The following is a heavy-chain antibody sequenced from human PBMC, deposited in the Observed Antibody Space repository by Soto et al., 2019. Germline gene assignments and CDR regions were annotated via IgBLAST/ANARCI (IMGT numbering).Heavy chain of an antibody. J-gene: IGHJ4*02. CDR2: IYYSGST. Sequence: SETLCLTCTVAGGSIRGYYWSWIRQKPGKGLEWIGYIYYSGSTKYKPSLKSRVTISVDTSKNQFSLKVSSATAADTAVYYCARHSNRNYGLYYFDYWGLGALVTVSS. D-gene: IGHD4-4*01. CDR1: GGSIRGYY. V-gene: IGHV4-59*08. CDR3: ARHSNRNYGLYYFDY.